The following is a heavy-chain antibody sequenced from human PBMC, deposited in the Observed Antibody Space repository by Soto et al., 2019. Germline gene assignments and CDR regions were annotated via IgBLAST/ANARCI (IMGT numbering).Heavy chain of an antibody. CDR3: TRHVSNYDFRSGATSRYGMDV. Sequence: PGGSLRLSCAASGFTFSGSAMHWVRQASGKGLEWVGRIRSKANSYATAYAASVKGRFTISRDDSKNTAYLQMNSLKTEDTAVYYCTRHVSNYDFRSGATSRYGMDVWGQGRTATV. D-gene: IGHD3-3*01. CDR2: IRSKANSYAT. CDR1: GFTFSGSA. V-gene: IGHV3-73*01. J-gene: IGHJ6*02.